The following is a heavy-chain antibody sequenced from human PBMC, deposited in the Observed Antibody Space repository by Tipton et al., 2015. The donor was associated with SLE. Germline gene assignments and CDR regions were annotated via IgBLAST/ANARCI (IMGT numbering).Heavy chain of an antibody. CDR2: ISGSGGST. CDR1: GFTFSSYW. J-gene: IGHJ4*02. CDR3: ARDLRGYSGYDREGLDY. D-gene: IGHD5-12*01. V-gene: IGHV3-23*01. Sequence: SLRLSCAASGFTFSSYWMSWVRQAPGKGLEWVSAISGSGGSTYYADSVKGRFTISRDNSKNTLYLQMNSLRAEDTAVYYCARDLRGYSGYDREGLDYWGQGTLVTVSS.